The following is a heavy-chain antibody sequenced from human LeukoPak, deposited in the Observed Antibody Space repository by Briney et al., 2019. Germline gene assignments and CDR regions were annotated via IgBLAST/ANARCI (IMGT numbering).Heavy chain of an antibody. V-gene: IGHV1-69*13. CDR3: ARDSGGGLWYYYYMDV. CDR1: GGTFSSYA. J-gene: IGHJ6*03. D-gene: IGHD2-15*01. CDR2: IIPIFGTA. Sequence: SVKVSCKASGGTFSSYAISWVRQAPGQGLEWMGGIIPIFGTANYAQKFQGRVTITADESTSTAYMELSSLRSEDTAVYYCARDSGGGLWYYYYMDVWGKGTTVTISS.